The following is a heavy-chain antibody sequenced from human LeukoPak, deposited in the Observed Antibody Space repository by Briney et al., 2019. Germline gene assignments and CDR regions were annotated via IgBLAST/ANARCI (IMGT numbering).Heavy chain of an antibody. CDR3: ARQDSGYDPFDI. Sequence: SETLSLTCAVSGYSISSGYYWGWIRQPPGKGLEWIGSIYHSGSTFYNPSLKSRVTISVDTSKNQFSVKLSSVTAADTAVYYFARQDSGYDPFDIWGQGTMVTVSS. CDR2: IYHSGST. J-gene: IGHJ3*02. D-gene: IGHD5-12*01. CDR1: GYSISSGYY. V-gene: IGHV4-38-2*01.